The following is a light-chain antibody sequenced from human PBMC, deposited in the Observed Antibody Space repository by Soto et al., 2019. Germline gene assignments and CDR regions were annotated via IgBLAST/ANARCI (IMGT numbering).Light chain of an antibody. V-gene: IGKV1-9*01. CDR2: AAS. CDR1: QDIGNY. J-gene: IGKJ3*01. CDR3: QELNFYPPA. Sequence: DIQMTQSPSSLSASVGDRVTITCQASQDIGNYLNWYQQKPGKAPKLLIYAASTLQSGVPSRFSGSGLGTEFTLTVSGLQPEDSATYYCQELNFYPPAFGPGTKVDIK.